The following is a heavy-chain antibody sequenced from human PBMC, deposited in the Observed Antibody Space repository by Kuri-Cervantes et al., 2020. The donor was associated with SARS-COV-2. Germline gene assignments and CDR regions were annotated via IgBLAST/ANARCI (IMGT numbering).Heavy chain of an antibody. CDR2: ISGSGGST. CDR1: GFTFSSYW. V-gene: IGHV3-23*01. Sequence: GGSLRLSCAASGFTFSSYWMSWVRQAPGKGLEWVSAISGSGGSTYYADSVKGRFTISRDNSKNTLYLQMNSLRAEDTAMYYCATDTAMVDYWGQGTLVTVSS. J-gene: IGHJ4*02. D-gene: IGHD5-18*01. CDR3: ATDTAMVDY.